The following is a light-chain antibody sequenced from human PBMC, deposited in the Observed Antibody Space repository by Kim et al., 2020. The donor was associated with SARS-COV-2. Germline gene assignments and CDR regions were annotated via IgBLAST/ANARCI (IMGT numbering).Light chain of an antibody. Sequence: LSPGESATLSCRASQSVSSSYLAWYQQKPGQAPRLLIFGAYSRATGIPDRFSGSGSGTDFTLTISRLEPEDFAVYYCHQFGMAPYIFGQGTKLEI. V-gene: IGKV3-20*01. CDR1: QSVSSSY. J-gene: IGKJ2*01. CDR3: HQFGMAPYI. CDR2: GAY.